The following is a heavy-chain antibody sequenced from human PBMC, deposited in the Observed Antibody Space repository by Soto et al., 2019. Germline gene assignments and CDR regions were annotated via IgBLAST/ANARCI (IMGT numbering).Heavy chain of an antibody. Sequence: ASVKVACKASGYTFTSYDINWVRQATGQGFEWMGWMNPNSGNTGYAQKFQGRVTMTRDTSITTAYVELSSLRSEDTAVYYCARVPPLDYCGGDCYPNDWFDPWGQGTLVTVSS. CDR1: GYTFTSYD. J-gene: IGHJ5*02. CDR3: ARVPPLDYCGGDCYPNDWFDP. V-gene: IGHV1-8*01. CDR2: MNPNSGNT. D-gene: IGHD2-21*02.